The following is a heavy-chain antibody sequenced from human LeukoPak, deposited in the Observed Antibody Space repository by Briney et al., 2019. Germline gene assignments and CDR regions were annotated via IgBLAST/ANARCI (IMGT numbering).Heavy chain of an antibody. CDR2: IYYSGST. V-gene: IGHV4-61*01. CDR3: ARDGDGSGYFDY. D-gene: IGHD3-3*01. J-gene: IGHJ4*02. CDR1: GGSVSSGSYY. Sequence: PSETLSLTCTVSGGSVSSGSYYWSWIRQPPGKGLEWIGYIYYSGSTNYNPSLKSRVTISVDTSKNQFSLKLSSVTAADTAVYYCARDGDGSGYFDYWGQGTLVTVSS.